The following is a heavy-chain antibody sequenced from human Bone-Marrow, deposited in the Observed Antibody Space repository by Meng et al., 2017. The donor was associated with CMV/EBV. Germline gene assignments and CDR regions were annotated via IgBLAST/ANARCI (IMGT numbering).Heavy chain of an antibody. CDR3: AADYDSSGYYGGWFDP. Sequence: GYTFTSYDIDWVRQATGQGLEWMGWMNPNSGNTGYAQKFQGRVTMTRNTSISTAYMELSSLRSEDTAVYYCAADYDSSGYYGGWFDPWGQGTLVTVSS. CDR1: GYTFTSYD. D-gene: IGHD3-22*01. V-gene: IGHV1-8*01. J-gene: IGHJ5*02. CDR2: MNPNSGNT.